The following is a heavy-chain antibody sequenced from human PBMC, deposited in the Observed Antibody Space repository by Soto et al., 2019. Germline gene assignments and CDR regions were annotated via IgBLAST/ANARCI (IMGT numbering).Heavy chain of an antibody. J-gene: IGHJ6*02. V-gene: IGHV4-4*07. CDR2: IYTSGST. CDR3: ARNMDYFWLGYIYYYYGMDV. CDR1: GGSISSYY. D-gene: IGHD3-3*01. Sequence: PSETLSLTCTVSGGSISSYYWSWIRQPAGKGLEWIGRIYTSGSTNYNPSLKSRVTMSVDTSKNQFSLRLSSVTAADTAVYYCARNMDYFWLGYIYYYYGMDVWGQGTTVTVSS.